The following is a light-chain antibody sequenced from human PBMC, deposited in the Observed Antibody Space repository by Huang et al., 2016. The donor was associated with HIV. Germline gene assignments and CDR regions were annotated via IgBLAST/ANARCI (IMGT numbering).Light chain of an antibody. CDR3: QQYNNWPLT. CDR2: GAP. J-gene: IGKJ4*01. V-gene: IGKV3-15*01. Sequence: EIVMTQSPATLSVSPGERATLSCRASQGVSSTLAWYQQIPGQAPRRLIYGAPTRATGIPARFVGGGSGAEFTLTINSLQSEDFAVYYCQQYNNWPLTFGGGTKVEIK. CDR1: QGVSST.